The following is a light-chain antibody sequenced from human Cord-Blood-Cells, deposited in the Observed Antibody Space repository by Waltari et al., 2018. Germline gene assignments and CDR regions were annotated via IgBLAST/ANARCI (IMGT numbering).Light chain of an antibody. J-gene: IGKJ1*01. CDR1: QSISSW. CDR3: QQYNSYSWT. CDR2: DAS. Sequence: DNQMTQSPSTLSASVGDRVTITCRASQSISSWLAWYQQKPGKAPKLLIYDASSLESGVPSRFSGSGSGTEFTLTINSLQPDDFATYYCQQYNSYSWTFGQGTKVEIK. V-gene: IGKV1-5*01.